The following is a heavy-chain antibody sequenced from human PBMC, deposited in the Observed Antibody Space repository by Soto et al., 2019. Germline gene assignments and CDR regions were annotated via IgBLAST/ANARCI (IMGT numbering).Heavy chain of an antibody. Sequence: EVQLVESGGGLVQPGGSLRLSCAASGFTFSDHYMDWVRQAPGKGLEWVGRTRNKANSYTTEYAASVKGRFTISRDDSKNSLYLQMNSLKTEDTAVYYCARVENCTMGAPDYWGQGTLVTVSS. CDR2: TRNKANSYTT. CDR3: ARVENCTMGAPDY. D-gene: IGHD3-10*01. J-gene: IGHJ4*02. V-gene: IGHV3-72*01. CDR1: GFTFSDHY.